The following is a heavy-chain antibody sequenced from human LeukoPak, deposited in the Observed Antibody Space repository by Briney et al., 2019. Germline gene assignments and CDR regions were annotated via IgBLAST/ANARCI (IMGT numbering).Heavy chain of an antibody. V-gene: IGHV1-18*01. Sequence: GASVKVSCKASGYTFTSYGISWVRQAPGQGLEWMGWISAYNGNTNYAQKLQGRVTMTTDTSTSTAYMELRSLRSDDTAVYYCAREVDIVATSAFDIWGQGTMVTVSS. CDR3: AREVDIVATSAFDI. CDR2: ISAYNGNT. D-gene: IGHD5-12*01. J-gene: IGHJ3*02. CDR1: GYTFTSYG.